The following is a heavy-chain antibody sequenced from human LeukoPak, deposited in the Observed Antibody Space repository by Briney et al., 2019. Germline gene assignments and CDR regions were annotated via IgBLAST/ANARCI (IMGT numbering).Heavy chain of an antibody. CDR1: GFPFSSYW. Sequence: GGSLRLSCVASGFPFSSYWMTWVRQAPGKGLEWVANIKQDGSKKSYVDSVKGRFTISRDNAMNSLYLQMNSLRAEDTAIYYCARSLPYGTTWYGRSDFWGQGTLVTVSS. D-gene: IGHD6-13*01. CDR3: ARSLPYGTTWYGRSDF. CDR2: IKQDGSKK. J-gene: IGHJ4*02. V-gene: IGHV3-7*03.